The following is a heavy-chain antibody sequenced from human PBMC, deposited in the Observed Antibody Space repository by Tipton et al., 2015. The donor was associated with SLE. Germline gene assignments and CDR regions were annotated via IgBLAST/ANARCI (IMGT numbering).Heavy chain of an antibody. J-gene: IGHJ3*02. CDR1: GFTFSSYA. Sequence: SLRLSCAASGFTFSSYAMHWVRQAPGKGLKWVAVISYDGSNKYYVDSVKGRFTISRDNSKNTLYLQMNSLRAEDTAVYYCARDSDSQGAFDIWGQGTMVTVSS. CDR3: ARDSDSQGAFDI. CDR2: ISYDGSNK. D-gene: IGHD3-22*01. V-gene: IGHV3-30*04.